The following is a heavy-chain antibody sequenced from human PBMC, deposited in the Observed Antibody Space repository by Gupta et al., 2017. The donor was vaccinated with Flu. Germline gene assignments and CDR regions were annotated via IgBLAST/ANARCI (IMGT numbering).Heavy chain of an antibody. CDR3: ARGADRAESQNLKYNWNDVLDY. Sequence: EVKLVESGGGLVQPGGSLRLSCAASGFTFSTYAMNWVRQAPGKGLEYVSAISTNGGRTYYSNSVKGRFTISRDNSRNTLYLQMGSLRAEDMGVYYCARGADRAESQNLKYNWNDVLDYWGQGTLVTVSS. CDR2: ISTNGGRT. J-gene: IGHJ4*02. D-gene: IGHD1-20*01. V-gene: IGHV3-64*01. CDR1: GFTFSTYA.